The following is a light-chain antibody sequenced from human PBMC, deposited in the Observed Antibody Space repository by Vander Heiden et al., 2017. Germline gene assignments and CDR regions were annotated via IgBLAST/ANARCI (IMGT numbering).Light chain of an antibody. CDR3: QQRSNWLWT. CDR2: DAC. Sequence: EIVLTQSPATLSLSPGERATLSCSASQSVSSYLAWYQQKPGQAPRLLIYDACDRATGIPARFRGSGSGTDFTLTISSLEPEDFAVYYCQQRSNWLWTFGQGTKVEIK. CDR1: QSVSSY. J-gene: IGKJ1*01. V-gene: IGKV3-11*01.